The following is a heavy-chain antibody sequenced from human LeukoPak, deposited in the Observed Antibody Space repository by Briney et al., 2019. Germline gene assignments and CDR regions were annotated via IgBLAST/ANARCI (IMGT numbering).Heavy chain of an antibody. CDR1: GFTFSSYG. J-gene: IGHJ4*02. D-gene: IGHD2-15*01. Sequence: PGGSLRLFCAASGFTFSSYGMHWVRQAPGKGLEWVAVIWYDGSNKYYADSVKGRFTISRDNSKNTLYLQMNSLRAEDTAAYYCARDQDLGGGFDYWGQGTLVTVSS. V-gene: IGHV3-33*01. CDR2: IWYDGSNK. CDR3: ARDQDLGGGFDY.